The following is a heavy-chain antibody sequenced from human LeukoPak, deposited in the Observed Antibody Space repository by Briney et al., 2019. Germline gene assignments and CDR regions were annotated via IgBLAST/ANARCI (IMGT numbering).Heavy chain of an antibody. CDR2: VYGSGRT. Sequence: GGSLRLSCAASGFTVSSNYMSWVRQAPGKGLEWVAVVYGSGRTYSADSVRGRFIISRDYSKDMLYLQMNGLRGEDTAVYYCARIPYSSSLTDAFDIWGQGTMVTVYS. J-gene: IGHJ3*02. CDR1: GFTVSSNY. V-gene: IGHV3-53*01. D-gene: IGHD6-6*01. CDR3: ARIPYSSSLTDAFDI.